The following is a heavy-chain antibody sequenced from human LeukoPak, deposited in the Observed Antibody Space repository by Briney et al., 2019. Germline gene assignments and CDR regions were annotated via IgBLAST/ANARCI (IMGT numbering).Heavy chain of an antibody. CDR2: INANSGGT. V-gene: IGHV1-2*02. J-gene: IGHJ5*02. CDR1: GYIFTGYY. D-gene: IGHD3-10*01. CDR3: ARGRLGTWFGELKA. Sequence: ASVKVSCKASGYIFTGYYMHWVRQAPGQGLEWMGWINANSGGTKCAQKFQGRVTMTRDTSISTAYMELSSLRSDDTAVYYCARGRLGTWFGELKAWGQGTLVTVSS.